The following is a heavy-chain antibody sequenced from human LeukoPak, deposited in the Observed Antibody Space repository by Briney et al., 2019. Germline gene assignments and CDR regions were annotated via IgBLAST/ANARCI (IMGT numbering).Heavy chain of an antibody. CDR2: ISSSSSYI. J-gene: IGHJ3*02. Sequence: PGGSLRLSCAASGFTFSSYSMNWVRQAPGKGLEWVSSISSSSSYIYYADSVKGRFTISRDNAKSSLYLQMNSLRAEDTAVYYCARVSQQNTIFGVVIIRLDAFDIWGQGTMVTVSS. CDR1: GFTFSSYS. D-gene: IGHD3-3*01. V-gene: IGHV3-21*01. CDR3: ARVSQQNTIFGVVIIRLDAFDI.